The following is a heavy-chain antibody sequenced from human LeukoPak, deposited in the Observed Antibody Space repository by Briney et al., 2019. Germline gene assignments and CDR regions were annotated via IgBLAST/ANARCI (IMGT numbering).Heavy chain of an antibody. V-gene: IGHV3-7*01. D-gene: IGHD1-26*01. J-gene: IGHJ4*02. CDR1: GFTFSRNW. Sequence: GGSLRLSRAASGFTFSRNWMGWVRQAPGKGLEWVANIKQDGSEKYCVDSVKGRFTISRDNAKNSLYLQMNSLRAEDTAVYYCAREVMGALDYWGQGTLVTVSS. CDR3: AREVMGALDY. CDR2: IKQDGSEK.